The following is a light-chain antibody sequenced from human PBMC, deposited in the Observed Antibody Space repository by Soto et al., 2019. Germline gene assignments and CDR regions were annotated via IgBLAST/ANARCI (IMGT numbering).Light chain of an antibody. CDR3: QQRSNWPPIT. Sequence: DIVLTQSPGTLYLSPGERATLSCRASQSVSSGYLAWYQQRPGQAPRLLIYGASTRATGIPDRFSGSGSGTEFTLSISSLEPEDFAVYYCQQRSNWPPITFGQGTRLEIK. CDR1: QSVSSGY. V-gene: IGKV3D-20*02. CDR2: GAS. J-gene: IGKJ5*01.